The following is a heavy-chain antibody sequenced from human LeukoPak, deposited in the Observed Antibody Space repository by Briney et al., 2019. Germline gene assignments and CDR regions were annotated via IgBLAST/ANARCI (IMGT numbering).Heavy chain of an antibody. D-gene: IGHD3-10*01. J-gene: IGHJ6*04. CDR1: GLTFSSYG. CDR2: IRYDGSNK. Sequence: GGSLRLSCAASGLTFSSYGMHWVRQPPGKGLEWVAFIRYDGSNKYYADSVKGRFTISRDNSKNTLYLQMNSLRAEDTAVYYCAKDFRSMVRGVITTPDSMDVWGKGTTVTISS. V-gene: IGHV3-30*02. CDR3: AKDFRSMVRGVITTPDSMDV.